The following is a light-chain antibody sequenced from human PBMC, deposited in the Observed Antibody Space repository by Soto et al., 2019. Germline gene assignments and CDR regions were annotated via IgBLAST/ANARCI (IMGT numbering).Light chain of an antibody. CDR2: DAS. J-gene: IGKJ5*01. CDR1: QGISTY. V-gene: IGKV3-11*02. CDR3: QQRGET. Sequence: LTQSPATLSLSPGERATLSCTASQGISTYIAWYQQKPGHPPRLLMFDASRRAAGIPPRFSGGGFGREFTLTISSLEPEDFAIYYCQQRGETFGPGKRLENK.